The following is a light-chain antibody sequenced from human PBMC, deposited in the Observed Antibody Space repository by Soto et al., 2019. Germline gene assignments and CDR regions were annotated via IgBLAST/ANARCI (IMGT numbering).Light chain of an antibody. J-gene: IGKJ2*01. Sequence: DIVMTQSPDSLAVSLGERATVNCKFSQNVLYSSNNKNYLAWYQQKPGQPPKLLIYWASTRESGVPDRFSGSGSGTDFTLTISSLQAEDVAVYYCQQYYSTPTFGQGTKLEIK. CDR3: QQYYSTPT. CDR1: QNVLYSSNNKNY. CDR2: WAS. V-gene: IGKV4-1*01.